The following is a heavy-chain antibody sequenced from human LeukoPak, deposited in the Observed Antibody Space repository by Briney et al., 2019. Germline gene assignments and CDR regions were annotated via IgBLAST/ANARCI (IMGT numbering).Heavy chain of an antibody. Sequence: GRSLRLSCAASGFTFDDYGMHWVRQAPGKGLEWVSGISWNRGSIGYADSVKGRFTISRDTAKNSLHLQMNSLRPEDTALYYCAKGGAAADNYWYFDLWGRGTLVTVSS. CDR2: ISWNRGSI. D-gene: IGHD6-13*01. J-gene: IGHJ2*01. CDR3: AKGGAAADNYWYFDL. CDR1: GFTFDDYG. V-gene: IGHV3-9*01.